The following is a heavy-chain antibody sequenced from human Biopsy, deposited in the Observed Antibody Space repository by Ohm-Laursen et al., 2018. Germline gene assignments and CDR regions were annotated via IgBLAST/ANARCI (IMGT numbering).Heavy chain of an antibody. J-gene: IGHJ4*02. V-gene: IGHV4-59*08. Sequence: VTLSLTCTVSGGSFTGHYWTWIRQPPGKGLEWIGHISHTGYTSYKSSLKSRVTISLDTSRKHFSLRLTSVTAADTAVYYCARDTSGWPRTFDHWGQGTLVTVSS. CDR2: ISHTGYT. CDR3: ARDTSGWPRTFDH. CDR1: GGSFTGHY. D-gene: IGHD6-19*01.